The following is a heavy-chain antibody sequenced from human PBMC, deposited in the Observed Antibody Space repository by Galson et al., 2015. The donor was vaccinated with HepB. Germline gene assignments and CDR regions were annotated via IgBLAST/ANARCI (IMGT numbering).Heavy chain of an antibody. CDR3: ARQGYSYGYIGDWFDP. Sequence: QSGAEVKKPGESLKISCKGSGYSFTSYWIGWVRQMPGKGLEWMGIIYPGDSDTRYSPSFQGQVTISADKSISTAYLQWSSLKASDTAMYYCARQGYSYGYIGDWFDPWGQGTLVTVSS. CDR2: IYPGDSDT. CDR1: GYSFTSYW. D-gene: IGHD5-18*01. V-gene: IGHV5-51*01. J-gene: IGHJ5*02.